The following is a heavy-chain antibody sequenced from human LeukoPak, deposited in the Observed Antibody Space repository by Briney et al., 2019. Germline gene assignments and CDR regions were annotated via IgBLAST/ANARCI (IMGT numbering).Heavy chain of an antibody. D-gene: IGHD4-17*01. CDR2: ISASSSSI. V-gene: IGHV3-48*04. J-gene: IGHJ4*02. CDR3: ARVYGDDGTDY. CDR1: GFTFSNYG. Sequence: GGSLRLSCAASGFTFSNYGMDWVRQAPGKGLEWVSYISASSSSIYYADSVKGRFTISRDNAKNSLFLQMNSLRAEDTAVYYCARVYGDDGTDYWGQGTLVTVSS.